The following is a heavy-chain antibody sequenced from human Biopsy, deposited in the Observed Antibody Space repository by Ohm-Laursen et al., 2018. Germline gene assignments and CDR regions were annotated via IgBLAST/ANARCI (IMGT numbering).Heavy chain of an antibody. J-gene: IGHJ4*02. V-gene: IGHV4-59*11. Sequence: ILSLTCPVSGGSFTGHYWSWIRQPPGKGLEWIGHISYTGYTSYNASLKSRVTISVDTSRNHFSLRLSSLTAADTAVYYCARGSNDFGGLYFPRWGQGTLLTVSS. CDR3: ARGSNDFGGLYFPR. D-gene: IGHD4-23*01. CDR2: ISYTGYT. CDR1: GGSFTGHY.